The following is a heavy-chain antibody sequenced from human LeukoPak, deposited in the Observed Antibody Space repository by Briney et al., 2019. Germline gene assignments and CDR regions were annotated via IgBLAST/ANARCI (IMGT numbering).Heavy chain of an antibody. Sequence: GGSLRLSCAASGFTFNGFWMSWVRQAPGKGLEWVANIKQDGSDIYYLGSVRGRFTISRDNAMNSLYLQMNSLRAEDMAVYYCARDLRQWLAGVLYYYYGMDGWGQGTTVTVSS. J-gene: IGHJ6*02. CDR3: ARDLRQWLAGVLYYYYGMDG. D-gene: IGHD6-19*01. V-gene: IGHV3-7*01. CDR2: IKQDGSDI. CDR1: GFTFNGFW.